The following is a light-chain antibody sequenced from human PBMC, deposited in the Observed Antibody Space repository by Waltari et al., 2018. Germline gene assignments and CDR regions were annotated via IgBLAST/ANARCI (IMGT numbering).Light chain of an antibody. CDR2: QAT. V-gene: IGKV1-5*03. CDR1: ESVSSW. J-gene: IGKJ4*01. Sequence: DVQMTQSPSTLSASIGDRVTITCRANESVSSWLAWYQQKPGSAPNLMIYQATILQSGVPSRFSATGSGTDFTLTIKSLQADDFGSYYCQQYNVYPLSFGGGTRLEIK. CDR3: QQYNVYPLS.